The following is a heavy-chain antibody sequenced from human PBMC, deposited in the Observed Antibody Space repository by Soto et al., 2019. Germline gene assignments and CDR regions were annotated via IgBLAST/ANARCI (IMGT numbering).Heavy chain of an antibody. CDR3: ALALGPTTGLDY. V-gene: IGHV4-31*04. Sequence: QVRLQESGPGLVKPSQTLSQTCTVSGASITSGHYYWTWIRQLPGKGLEWIGSIYNSETTHYNPSLTSRLTISIDTSANQFSLKLSSVTAADTALYYCALALGPTTGLDYWGQGTLITVSA. CDR2: IYNSETT. J-gene: IGHJ4*02. D-gene: IGHD1-26*01. CDR1: GASITSGHYY.